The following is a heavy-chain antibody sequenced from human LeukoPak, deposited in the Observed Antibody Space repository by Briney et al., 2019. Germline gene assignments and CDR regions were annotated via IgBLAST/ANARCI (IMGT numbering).Heavy chain of an antibody. CDR3: ARTLGTDEGADY. Sequence: GGSLRLSCAASGFTFSSYWMSWVRQAPGKGLEWVANIKQDGSEKYYVDSVKGRFTISRDNAKNSLDLQMNSLRVDDTAVYYCARTLGTDEGADYWGQGTLVTVSS. V-gene: IGHV3-7*01. CDR2: IKQDGSEK. CDR1: GFTFSSYW. J-gene: IGHJ4*02. D-gene: IGHD1-14*01.